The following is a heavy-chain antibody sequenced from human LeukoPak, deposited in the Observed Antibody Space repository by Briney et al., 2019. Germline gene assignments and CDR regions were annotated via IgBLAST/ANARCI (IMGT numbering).Heavy chain of an antibody. V-gene: IGHV4-59*08. D-gene: IGHD1-26*01. J-gene: IGHJ4*02. CDR3: ARHGRQSWDY. CDR1: VGSISSYY. Sequence: SETLSLTCTVSVGSISSYYWSWIRQPPGKGLEWIGYIYYSGSTNYNPSLKSRVTISVDTSKNQFSLKLSSVTAADTAVYYCARHGRQSWDYWGQGILVSVSS. CDR2: IYYSGST.